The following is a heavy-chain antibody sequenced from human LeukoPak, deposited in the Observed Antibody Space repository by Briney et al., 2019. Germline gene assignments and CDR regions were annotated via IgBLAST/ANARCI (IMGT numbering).Heavy chain of an antibody. Sequence: GGSLRLSRAASGFTFSSYSMNWVRQAPEKGLEWVSGINWNGASTNYADSVQGRFTISRDNAKNSLFLQMSSLRAEDTALYFCARGGYSYGYAGVSPHYMAIWGKGTMVTVSS. J-gene: IGHJ6*03. V-gene: IGHV3-20*04. CDR2: INWNGAST. D-gene: IGHD5-18*01. CDR1: GFTFSSYS. CDR3: ARGGYSYGYAGVSPHYMAI.